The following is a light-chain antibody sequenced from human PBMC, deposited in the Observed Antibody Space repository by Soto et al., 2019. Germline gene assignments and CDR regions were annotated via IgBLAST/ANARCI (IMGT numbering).Light chain of an antibody. CDR3: SSYAGSYNWV. CDR2: EVS. Sequence: QSALTQPPSASGSPGQSVTISCTGTSSDVGGYKYVSWYQQHPGKAPKLLIYEVSKRPSGVPDRFSGSKSGNTASLTVSGLQAADEADYNCSSYAGSYNWVFGDGTKLTVL. V-gene: IGLV2-8*01. J-gene: IGLJ3*02. CDR1: SSDVGGYKY.